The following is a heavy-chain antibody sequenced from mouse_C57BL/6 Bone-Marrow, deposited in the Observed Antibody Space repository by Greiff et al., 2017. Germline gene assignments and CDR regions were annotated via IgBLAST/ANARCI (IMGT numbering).Heavy chain of an antibody. Sequence: VKLQQPGAELVKPGASVKLSCKASGYTFTSYWMHWVKQRPGQGLEWIGMIHPNSGSTNYNEKFKSKATLTVDKSSSTAYMQLSSLTSEDSAVYYCAREGDGYYFDYWGQGTTLTVSS. CDR1: GYTFTSYW. D-gene: IGHD2-3*01. V-gene: IGHV1-64*01. CDR2: IHPNSGST. CDR3: AREGDGYYFDY. J-gene: IGHJ2*01.